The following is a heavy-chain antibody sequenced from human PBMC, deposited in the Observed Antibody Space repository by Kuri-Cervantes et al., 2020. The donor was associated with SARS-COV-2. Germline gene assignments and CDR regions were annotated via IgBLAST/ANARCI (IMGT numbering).Heavy chain of an antibody. D-gene: IGHD7-27*01. CDR1: GGSISSGSYY. J-gene: IGHJ6*03. V-gene: IGHV4-61*02. CDR2: IYTSGST. Sequence: SETLSLTCTVSGGSISSGSYYWSWIRQPAGKGLEWIGRIYTSGSTNYNPSLKSRVTISVDTSKNQFSLKLNSVTAADTAVYYCARTQLGMNMDVWGKGTTVTVSS. CDR3: ARTQLGMNMDV.